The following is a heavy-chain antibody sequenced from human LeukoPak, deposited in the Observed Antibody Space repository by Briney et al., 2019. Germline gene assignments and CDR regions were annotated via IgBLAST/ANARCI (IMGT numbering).Heavy chain of an antibody. CDR1: GFTFSSYG. D-gene: IGHD3-16*02. CDR2: ISYDGSNK. V-gene: IGHV3-30*18. Sequence: GGSLRLSCAASGFTFSSYGMHWVRQTPGKGLEWVAVISYDGSNKYYADSVKGRFTISRDNSKNTLYLQMNSLRAEDTAVYYCAKSKGGVWGSYRLLLIDYWGQGTLVTVSS. J-gene: IGHJ4*02. CDR3: AKSKGGVWGSYRLLLIDY.